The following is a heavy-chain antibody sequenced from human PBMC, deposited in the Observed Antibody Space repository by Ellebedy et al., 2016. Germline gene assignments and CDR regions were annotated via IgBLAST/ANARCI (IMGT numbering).Heavy chain of an antibody. CDR2: ISAYNGNT. Sequence: ASAKVSCXASAYTFTSYGISWVRQAPGQGLEWMGWISAYNGNTNYAQKLQGRVTMTTDTSTSTAYMELRSVRSEDTAVYYRARDFRYGDYVHWGKGTLVTVSS. CDR3: ARDFRYGDYVH. CDR1: AYTFTSYG. J-gene: IGHJ4*02. D-gene: IGHD4-17*01. V-gene: IGHV1-18*01.